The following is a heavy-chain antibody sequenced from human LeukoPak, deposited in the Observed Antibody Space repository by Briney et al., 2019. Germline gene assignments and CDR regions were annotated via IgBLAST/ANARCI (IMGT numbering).Heavy chain of an antibody. CDR2: IWYDGSNK. CDR1: GFTFSSYV. V-gene: IGHV3-33*01. J-gene: IGHJ4*02. D-gene: IGHD4-23*01. Sequence: HPGGSLRLSCAASGFTFSSYVMHWVRQAPGKGLEWVAVIWYDGSNKYYADSVKGRFTISRDNSKNTLYLQMNSLRAEDTAVYYCARDPLNYSGNSGYFDYWGQGTLVTVSS. CDR3: ARDPLNYSGNSGYFDY.